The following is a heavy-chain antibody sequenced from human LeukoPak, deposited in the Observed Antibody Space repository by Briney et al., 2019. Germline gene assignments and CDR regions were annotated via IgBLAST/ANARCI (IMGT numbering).Heavy chain of an antibody. CDR2: INPNSGGT. J-gene: IGHJ5*02. V-gene: IGHV1-2*02. Sequence: PGASVKVSCKASGYTFTGYYMHWVRQAPGQGLEWMGWINPNSGGTNYAQKFQGRVTMTRDTSISTAYMELSRLRSDDTAVYYCARGVGYSGGNWFDPWGQGTLVTVSS. CDR3: ARGVGYSGGNWFDP. CDR1: GYTFTGYY. D-gene: IGHD5-18*01.